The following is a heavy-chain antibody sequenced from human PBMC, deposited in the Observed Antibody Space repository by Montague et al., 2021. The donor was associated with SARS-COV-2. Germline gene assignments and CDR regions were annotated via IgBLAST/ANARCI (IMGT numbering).Heavy chain of an antibody. CDR3: AKGGERITVIVVVITLADFDY. Sequence: SRSLSFSASGFTFSSYAMSWVRQAPGKGLEWVSGISDSGGSTYYADSVKGRFTISRDNSKNTLYLQMNSLRAEDTAVYYCAKGGERITVIVVVITLADFDYWGQGTLVTVSA. V-gene: IGHV3-23*01. CDR1: GFTFSSYA. CDR2: ISDSGGST. D-gene: IGHD3-22*01. J-gene: IGHJ4*02.